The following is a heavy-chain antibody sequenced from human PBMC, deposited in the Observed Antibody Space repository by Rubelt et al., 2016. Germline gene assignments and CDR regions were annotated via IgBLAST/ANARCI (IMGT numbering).Heavy chain of an antibody. V-gene: IGHV4-39*01. J-gene: IGHJ5*02. CDR1: GGSISSSSYY. CDR2: IYYSGST. D-gene: IGHD3-3*01. Sequence: QLQLQESGPGLVKPSETLSLTCTVSGGSISSSSYYWGWIRQPPGKGLEWIGSIYYSGSTYYNPSLKSRVTISVDTSKNQFSLKLSSVTAADTAVYYCARLWMFGVVKLDPWGQGTLVTVSS. CDR3: ARLWMFGVVKLDP.